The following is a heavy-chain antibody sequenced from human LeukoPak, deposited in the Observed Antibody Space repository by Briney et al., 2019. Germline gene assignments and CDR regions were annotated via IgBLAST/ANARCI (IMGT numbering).Heavy chain of an antibody. CDR3: ARGSLVEQWLPNHYFDY. J-gene: IGHJ4*02. CDR1: GGSFSGYY. CDR2: IDHSGST. Sequence: SETLSLTCAVYGGSFSGYYWSWIRQSPGKGLEWIGEIDHSGSTNYNPSLKSRVTISVDTSKNQFSLKLSSETAADTAVYYCARGSLVEQWLPNHYFDYWGQGTLVTVSS. D-gene: IGHD6-19*01. V-gene: IGHV4-34*01.